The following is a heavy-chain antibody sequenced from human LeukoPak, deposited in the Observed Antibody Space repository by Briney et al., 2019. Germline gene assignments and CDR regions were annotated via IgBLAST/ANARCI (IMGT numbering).Heavy chain of an antibody. CDR1: GFTFSSYW. CDR2: IKQDGSEK. CDR3: ARDQPYCGGGCFSY. J-gene: IGHJ4*02. D-gene: IGHD2-21*02. Sequence: PGGSLRLSCAASGFTFSSYWMGWVRQAPGKGLEWVANIKQDGSEKYCVDSVKGRFTISRDNAKNSLYLQMNSLRAEDTAVYYCARDQPYCGGGCFSYWGQGTLVTVSS. V-gene: IGHV3-7*03.